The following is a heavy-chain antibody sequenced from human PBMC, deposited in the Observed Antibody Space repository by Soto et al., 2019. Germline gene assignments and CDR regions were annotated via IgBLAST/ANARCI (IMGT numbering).Heavy chain of an antibody. J-gene: IGHJ2*01. CDR2: INHGGST. CDR3: AAHLKTTVTAYWYFDL. D-gene: IGHD4-17*01. V-gene: IGHV4-34*01. CDR1: GGSFSGYY. Sequence: SETLSLTCAVYGGSFSGYYWSWIRQPPGKGLEWIGEINHGGSTNFNPSLKSRVGISVDTSKKQFSLKLTSVTAADTAVYYCAAHLKTTVTAYWYFDLWGRGTLVTVSS.